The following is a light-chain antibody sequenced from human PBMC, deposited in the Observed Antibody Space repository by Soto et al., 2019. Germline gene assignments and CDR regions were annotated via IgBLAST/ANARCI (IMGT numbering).Light chain of an antibody. CDR2: SNN. CDR3: QSYDNRLSVSV. Sequence: QSALTQPPSVSGAPGQRVTISCTGSSSNIGAGYDVHWYQQLPGTAPKLLIYSNNNRPSGVPDRFSGSNSGTSASLAITGLQAEDEADYYCQSYDNRLSVSVFGGGTKLTVL. V-gene: IGLV1-40*01. CDR1: SSNIGAGYD. J-gene: IGLJ2*01.